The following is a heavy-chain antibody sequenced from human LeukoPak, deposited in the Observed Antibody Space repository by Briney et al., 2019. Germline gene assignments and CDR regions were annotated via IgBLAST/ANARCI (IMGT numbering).Heavy chain of an antibody. CDR2: IYYSGST. CDR3: ARSTYYYDSSGYLVSPIIDY. J-gene: IGHJ4*02. CDR1: GGSFSGYY. Sequence: SETLSLTCAVYGGSFSGYYWGWIRQPPGKGLEWIGSIYYSGSTYYNPSLKSRVTISVDTSKNQFSLKLSSVTAADTAVYYCARSTYYYDSSGYLVSPIIDYWGQGTLVTVSS. D-gene: IGHD3-22*01. V-gene: IGHV4-39*01.